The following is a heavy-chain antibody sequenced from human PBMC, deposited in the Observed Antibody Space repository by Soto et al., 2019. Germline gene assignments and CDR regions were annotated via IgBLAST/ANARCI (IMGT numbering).Heavy chain of an antibody. V-gene: IGHV4-59*01. CDR3: ARALDYDFWGGRNWFDP. Sequence: QVQLQQSGPGLVRPSEALTLTCDVSGASITDNYWSWIRQAPGKGPEWIGYVHYSGLANYNPSLKRRGTIEMETSKNRLFLKVDSLTAEDTAVYYCARALDYDFWGGRNWFDPWGQGILVTVSS. D-gene: IGHD3-3*01. J-gene: IGHJ5*02. CDR2: VHYSGLA. CDR1: GASITDNY.